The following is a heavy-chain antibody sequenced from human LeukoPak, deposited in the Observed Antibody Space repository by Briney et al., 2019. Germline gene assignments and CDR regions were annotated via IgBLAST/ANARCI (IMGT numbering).Heavy chain of an antibody. D-gene: IGHD6-13*01. CDR3: AKGLAGYSSSWYLTGGYYFDY. CDR2: ISGSGGST. CDR1: GFTFSSYA. J-gene: IGHJ4*02. V-gene: IGHV3-23*01. Sequence: GGSLRLSCAASGFTFSSYAMSWVRQAPGKGPEWVSAISGSGGSTYYADSVKGRFTISRDNSKNTLYLQMNSLRAEDTAVYYCAKGLAGYSSSWYLTGGYYFDYWGQGTLVTVSS.